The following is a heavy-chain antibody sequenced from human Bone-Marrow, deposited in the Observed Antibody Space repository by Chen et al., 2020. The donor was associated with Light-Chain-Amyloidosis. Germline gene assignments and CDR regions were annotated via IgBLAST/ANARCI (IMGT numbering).Heavy chain of an antibody. D-gene: IGHD7-27*01. J-gene: IGHJ4*02. Sequence: QVQLVQSGAAVKKPGASVKLSCQTSGYTFTGYYMHWGRQAGGQGLEWMGWINPNRGGTNYAQKLQGRVTMTRDTSISTAYRELSRLRSDDTAVYYCARVDGEYWGQGTLVTVSS. CDR3: ARVDGEY. CDR2: INPNRGGT. V-gene: IGHV1-2*02. CDR1: GYTFTGYY.